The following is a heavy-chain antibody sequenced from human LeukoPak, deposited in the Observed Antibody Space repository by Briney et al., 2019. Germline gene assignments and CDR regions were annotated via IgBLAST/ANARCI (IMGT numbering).Heavy chain of an antibody. CDR1: GGSISNTIYY. D-gene: IGHD2-15*01. V-gene: IGHV4-39*01. Sequence: SETLSLTCAVSGGSISNTIYYWGWIRQPPGKGLEWIGSIYYSGSTYYNPSLKSRVTISVDTSKNQFSLKLSSVTAADTAVYYCARLARVAANLWGQGTTVTVSS. J-gene: IGHJ6*02. CDR2: IYYSGST. CDR3: ARLARVAANL.